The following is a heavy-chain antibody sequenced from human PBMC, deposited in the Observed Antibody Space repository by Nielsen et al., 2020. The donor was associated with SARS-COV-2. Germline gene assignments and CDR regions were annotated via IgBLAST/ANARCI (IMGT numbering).Heavy chain of an antibody. D-gene: IGHD3-16*01. Sequence: LKISCAASGFTFSSYAMHWVRQAPGKGLEWVSGISWNSGSIGYADSVKGRFTISRDNAKNSLYLQMNSLRAEDTALYYCAKEGGLWYYFDYWGQGTLVTVSS. J-gene: IGHJ4*02. V-gene: IGHV3-9*01. CDR3: AKEGGLWYYFDY. CDR1: GFTFSSYA. CDR2: ISWNSGSI.